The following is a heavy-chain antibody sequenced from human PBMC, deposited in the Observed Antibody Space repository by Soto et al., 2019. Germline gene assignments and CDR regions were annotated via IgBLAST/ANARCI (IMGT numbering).Heavy chain of an antibody. J-gene: IGHJ4*02. CDR2: INSDGSTT. D-gene: IGHD5-12*01. Sequence: EVQLLESGGGLIQPGGSLRLSCAASGFTFSTHWMHWVRQGPGKGLVWVSRINSDGSTTNYVDSVKGRFTISRDNAKNTVYLQMNSLRAEDTAVYYCARVPTGGYAWVWGQGTLVTVSS. CDR1: GFTFSTHW. CDR3: ARVPTGGYAWV. V-gene: IGHV3-74*01.